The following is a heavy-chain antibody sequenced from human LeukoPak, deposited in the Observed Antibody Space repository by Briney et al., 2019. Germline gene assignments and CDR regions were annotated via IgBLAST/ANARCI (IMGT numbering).Heavy chain of an antibody. CDR1: GGPIRDYY. Sequence: SETLSLTCTVSGGPIRDYYWSWIRQSPEKGLEWIAYLFYTGNTKYNPSLESRATISVDMSKNQIFLNLTSVTAADTALYYCAREDAFDIWGPGTMVTVSA. J-gene: IGHJ3*02. CDR2: LFYTGNT. V-gene: IGHV4-59*01. CDR3: AREDAFDI.